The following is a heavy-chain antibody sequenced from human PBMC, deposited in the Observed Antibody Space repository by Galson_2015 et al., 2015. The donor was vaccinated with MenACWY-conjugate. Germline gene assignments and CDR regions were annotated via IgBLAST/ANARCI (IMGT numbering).Heavy chain of an antibody. CDR2: ISYDRSNE. Sequence: SLRLSCAASGFTFRRFGMHWVRQAPGKGLEWMAVISYDRSNEYYADSVKGRFTISRDNSKNTLYLQMNSLRADDTAVYYCAKDWSVPYSTISYYFYMDVWGKGTTVTVSS. V-gene: IGHV3-30*18. J-gene: IGHJ6*03. CDR3: AKDWSVPYSTISYYFYMDV. CDR1: GFTFRRFG. D-gene: IGHD6-13*01.